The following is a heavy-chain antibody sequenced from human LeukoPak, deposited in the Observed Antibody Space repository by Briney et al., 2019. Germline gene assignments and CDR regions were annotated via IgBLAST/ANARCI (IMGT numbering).Heavy chain of an antibody. D-gene: IGHD3-16*01. CDR2: ISSSSSYI. CDR3: ARETAGGTLDY. V-gene: IGHV3-21*01. J-gene: IGHJ4*02. Sequence: GGSLRLSCAASGFTFSSYSMNWVRQAPGKGLEWVSSISSSSSYIYYADSVKGRFTISRDNAKNSLYLQLKSLRAEDTAAYYCARETAGGTLDYWGQGALVTVSS. CDR1: GFTFSSYS.